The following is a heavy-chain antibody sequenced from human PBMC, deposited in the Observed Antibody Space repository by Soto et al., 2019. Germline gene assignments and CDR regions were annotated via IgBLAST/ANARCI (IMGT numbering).Heavy chain of an antibody. D-gene: IGHD2-21*02. V-gene: IGHV3-11*05. J-gene: IGHJ5*02. CDR3: ARQKYAYCGGDCYPNWFDP. CDR1: GFTFSDYY. Sequence: QVQLVESGGGLVKPGGSLRLSCAASGFTFSDYYMSWIRQAPGKGLEWVSYISSSSSYTNYADSVKGRFTISRDNAKNSLYLQMNSLRAEATAVYYCARQKYAYCGGDCYPNWFDPWGQGTLVTVSS. CDR2: ISSSSSYT.